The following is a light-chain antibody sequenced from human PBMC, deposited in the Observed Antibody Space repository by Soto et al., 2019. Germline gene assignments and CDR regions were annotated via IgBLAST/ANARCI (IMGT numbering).Light chain of an antibody. V-gene: IGKV3-15*01. J-gene: IGKJ1*01. CDR2: GAS. CDR1: QSVSNN. Sequence: EIVMTQSPATLSVSPGESATLSCRASQSVSNNLTWYQQKPGQPPRLLIYGASTRATGVPGRFSGSGSGTDFSVTISRLQSDDFAVYYCQQYNDWWTFGQGNKVEIK. CDR3: QQYNDWWT.